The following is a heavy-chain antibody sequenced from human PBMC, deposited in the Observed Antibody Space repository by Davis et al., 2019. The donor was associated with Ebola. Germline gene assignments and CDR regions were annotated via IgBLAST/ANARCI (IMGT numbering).Heavy chain of an antibody. J-gene: IGHJ4*02. CDR3: ARVQAFGSGYFFFDY. CDR2: IYPGDSES. CDR1: GYRFTSYW. D-gene: IGHD5-12*01. Sequence: GESLKISCKGSGYRFTSYWISWVRQMPGKGLEWMGIIYPGDSESRYSPSFQGQVTISADKSISTAYLQWNSLKASDTAMYYCARVQAFGSGYFFFDYWGQGTLVTVSS. V-gene: IGHV5-51*01.